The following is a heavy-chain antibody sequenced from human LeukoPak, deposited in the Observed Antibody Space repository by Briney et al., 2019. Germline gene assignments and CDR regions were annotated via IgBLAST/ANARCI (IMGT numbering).Heavy chain of an antibody. Sequence: RASVKVSCKASGYTFTSYGISWVRQAPGHGLEWMGMISAYNVNAEYAQKFQGRVTMTTDTTTNTAFLELTSLRSDDTAVYYCAKENGNWGTFDYWGQGTLVTVSS. CDR1: GYTFTSYG. J-gene: IGHJ4*02. D-gene: IGHD7-27*01. CDR2: ISAYNVNA. V-gene: IGHV1-18*01. CDR3: AKENGNWGTFDY.